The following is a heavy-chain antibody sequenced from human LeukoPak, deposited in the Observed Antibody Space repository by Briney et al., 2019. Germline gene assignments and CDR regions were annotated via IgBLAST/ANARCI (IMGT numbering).Heavy chain of an antibody. CDR2: IYSGGST. J-gene: IGHJ4*02. CDR1: GFTVSHYY. Sequence: GGSLRLSCAASGFTVSHYYMTWVRRAPGKGLECVSVIYSGGSTYSADSVKSRFTISRDNSKNTLYLQMDSLRADDTAVYYCARDMWQELRCLDYWGQGTLVTVSS. CDR3: ARDMWQELRCLDY. V-gene: IGHV3-53*05. D-gene: IGHD3-16*01.